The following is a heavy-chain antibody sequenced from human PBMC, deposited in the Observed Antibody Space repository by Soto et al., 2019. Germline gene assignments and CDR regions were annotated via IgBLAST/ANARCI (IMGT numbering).Heavy chain of an antibody. CDR1: GGSVNSDNFY. D-gene: IGHD6-6*01. CDR3: AREFSNSPEAFDS. V-gene: IGHV4-61*01. J-gene: IGHJ4*02. CDR2: VXXTXXX. Sequence: PSETLSLTCTVSGGSVNSDNFYWSWIRQPPGRGLEWIGXVXXTXXXXXNXPRKSRVTISIDTSRNQFSLKLSSVAAAETAVYYCAREFSNSPEAFDSWGQGSLVTVSS.